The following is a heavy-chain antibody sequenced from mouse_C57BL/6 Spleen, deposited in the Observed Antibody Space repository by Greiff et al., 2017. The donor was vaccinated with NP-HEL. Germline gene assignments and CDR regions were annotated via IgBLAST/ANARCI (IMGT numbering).Heavy chain of an antibody. CDR1: GYTFTDYY. V-gene: IGHV1-76*01. CDR2: IYPGSGNT. J-gene: IGHJ4*01. CDR3: ARGNRYYAMDY. Sequence: VQVVESGAELVRPGASVKLSCKASGYTFTDYYINWVKQRPGQGLEWIARIYPGSGNTYYNEKFKGKATLTAEKSSSTAYMQLSSLTSEDSAVYFCARGNRYYAMDYWGQGTSVTVSS.